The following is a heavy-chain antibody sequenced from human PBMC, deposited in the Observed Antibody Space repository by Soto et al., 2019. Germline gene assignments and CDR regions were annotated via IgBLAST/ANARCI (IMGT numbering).Heavy chain of an antibody. V-gene: IGHV4-34*01. Sequence: SETLSLTCAVYGGSFSGYYWSWIRQPPGKGLEWIGEINHSGSTNYNPSLKSRVTISVDTSKNQFSLKLSSVTAADTAVYYCASKPRAMSRQPLDYWGQGTLVTVSS. CDR1: GGSFSGYY. CDR2: INHSGST. CDR3: ASKPRAMSRQPLDY. D-gene: IGHD6-13*01. J-gene: IGHJ4*02.